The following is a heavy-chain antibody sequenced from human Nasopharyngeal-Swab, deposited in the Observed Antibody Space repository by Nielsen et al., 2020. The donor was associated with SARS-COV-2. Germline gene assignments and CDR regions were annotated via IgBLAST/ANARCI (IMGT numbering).Heavy chain of an antibody. J-gene: IGHJ3*01. CDR2: IDPSDSYT. D-gene: IGHD5-24*01. Sequence: GESLKISCKGSGYSFTSYWIGWVRQMPGKGLEWMGRIDPSDSYTNYSPSFQGHVTISADKSISTAYLQWNSLKASDTAMYYCATSSVEATVGDAFDVWGQGTMVTVSS. V-gene: IGHV5-10-1*01. CDR1: GYSFTSYW. CDR3: ATSSVEATVGDAFDV.